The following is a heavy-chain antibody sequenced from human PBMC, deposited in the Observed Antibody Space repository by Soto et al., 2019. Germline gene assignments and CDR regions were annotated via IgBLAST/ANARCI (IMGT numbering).Heavy chain of an antibody. V-gene: IGHV3-30*18. Sequence: GGSLRLSCAASGFTFSSYGMHWVRQAPGRGLEWVAVISYDGSNKYYADSVKGRFTISRDNSKSPLYLQTNSLRPEDTAVYYCAKDGYCSGGSCPRYNWFDPWGQGPRVIVSS. CDR3: AKDGYCSGGSCPRYNWFDP. D-gene: IGHD2-15*01. CDR1: GFTFSSYG. CDR2: ISYDGSNK. J-gene: IGHJ5*02.